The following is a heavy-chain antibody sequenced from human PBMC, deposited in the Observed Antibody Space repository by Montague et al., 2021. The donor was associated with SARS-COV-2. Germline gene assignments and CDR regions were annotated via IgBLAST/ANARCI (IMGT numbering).Heavy chain of an antibody. CDR2: ISPDGYSE. V-gene: IGHV3-30-3*01. CDR1: GFTFRSST. D-gene: IGHD1/OR15-1a*01. Sequence: SLRLSCAASGFTFRSSTMHWVRQAPGKGLDWVALISPDGYSEHSADSVRGRFTLSRDNSRTTLNLQMNSLKLEDTAVYYCAALNMGSDYWGQGTRVTVSS. CDR3: AALNMGSDY. J-gene: IGHJ4*02.